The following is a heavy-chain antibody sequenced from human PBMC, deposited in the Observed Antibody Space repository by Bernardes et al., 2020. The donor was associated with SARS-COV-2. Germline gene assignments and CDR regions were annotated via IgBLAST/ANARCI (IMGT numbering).Heavy chain of an antibody. Sequence: SETLSLTCTVSGGSISSSNYYWGWIRHAPGKGLEWIGSIYSSGNSYYSPSLQSRVTVSVDTSKNQFSLRLSFVTAADTAVYYCAGPSCGIDCYIGGLRSWDYGMDVWGQRITVTVSS. CDR2: IYSSGNS. V-gene: IGHV4-39*01. J-gene: IGHJ6*02. CDR3: AGPSCGIDCYIGGLRSWDYGMDV. CDR1: GGSISSSNYY. D-gene: IGHD2-21*02.